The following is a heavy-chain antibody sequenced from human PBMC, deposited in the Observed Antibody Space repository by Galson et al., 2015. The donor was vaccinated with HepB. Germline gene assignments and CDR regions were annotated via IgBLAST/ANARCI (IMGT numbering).Heavy chain of an antibody. J-gene: IGHJ4*02. CDR2: ISPNSGGT. V-gene: IGHV1-2*04. CDR3: AKDALGSSGWYKEVGSFGY. Sequence: SVKVSCKASGYTFTDYFIHWVRQAPGQGLEWMGWISPNSGGTNYAQKFQGWVTMTRDTSISTAYMELSRLRSDDTAVYYCAKDALGSSGWYKEVGSFGYWGQGTLVTVSS. D-gene: IGHD6-19*01. CDR1: GYTFTDYF.